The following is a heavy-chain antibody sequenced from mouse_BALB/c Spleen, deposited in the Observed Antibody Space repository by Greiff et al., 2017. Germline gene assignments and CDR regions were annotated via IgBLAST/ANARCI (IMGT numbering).Heavy chain of an antibody. CDR3: ARGSKYYAMDY. V-gene: IGHV1-9*01. Sequence: VQLQESGAELMKPGASVKISCKATGYTFSSYWIEWVKQRPGHGLEWIGEILPGSGSTNYNEKFKGKATFTADTSSNTAYMQLSSLTSGDSAVDYCARGSKYYAMDYWGQGTSGTVSS. CDR1: GYTFSSYW. J-gene: IGHJ4*01. D-gene: IGHD2-5*01. CDR2: ILPGSGST.